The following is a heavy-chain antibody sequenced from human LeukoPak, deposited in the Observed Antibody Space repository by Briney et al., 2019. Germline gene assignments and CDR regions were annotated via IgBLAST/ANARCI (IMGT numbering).Heavy chain of an antibody. J-gene: IGHJ4*02. CDR3: AKGYWNAQLGFDY. D-gene: IGHD1-1*01. CDR2: IWYDGSNK. Sequence: PGGSLRLSCAASGFPFSSYGMHWVRQAPGKGLEWVAVIWYDGSNKYYADSVKGRFTISRDNSKNTLYLQMNSLRAEDTAVYFCAKGYWNAQLGFDYWGQGTLVTVSS. V-gene: IGHV3-33*08. CDR1: GFPFSSYG.